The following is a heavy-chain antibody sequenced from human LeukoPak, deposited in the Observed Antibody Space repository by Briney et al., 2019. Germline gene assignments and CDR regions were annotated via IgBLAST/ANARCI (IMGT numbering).Heavy chain of an antibody. Sequence: VSVKVSCKASGYTFTNYYIHWVRQTPGQGLEWMGIINPSGGSTSYAQKFQGRVTMTRDTSTSTVYMELSSLRSEDTAVYYCARGEDYYDSSGYYSTNWFDPWGQGTLVTVSS. CDR1: GYTFTNYY. J-gene: IGHJ5*02. CDR3: ARGEDYYDSSGYYSTNWFDP. D-gene: IGHD3-22*01. V-gene: IGHV1-46*01. CDR2: INPSGGST.